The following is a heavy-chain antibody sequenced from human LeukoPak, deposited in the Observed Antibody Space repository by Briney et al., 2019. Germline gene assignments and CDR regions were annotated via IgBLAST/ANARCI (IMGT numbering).Heavy chain of an antibody. CDR1: GYTFTNYG. D-gene: IGHD1-26*01. V-gene: IGHV1-18*01. CDR2: ISAYNGNT. CDR3: ARMGDSGSSLLYYYYYMDV. Sequence: ASVKVTCKASGYTFTNYGISWVRQAPGQGLAWMGWISAYNGNTNYAQKLQGRVTMTTDTSTSTAYMELRGLRSEDTAVYYCARMGDSGSSLLYYYYYMDVWGKGTTVTVSS. J-gene: IGHJ6*03.